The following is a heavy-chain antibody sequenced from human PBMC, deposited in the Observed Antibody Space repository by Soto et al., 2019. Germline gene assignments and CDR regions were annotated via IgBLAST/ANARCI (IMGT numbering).Heavy chain of an antibody. J-gene: IGHJ6*02. Sequence: QVQLVQSGAEVKKPGASVKVSCKASGYTFTGYYMHWVRQAPGQGLEWMGWINPNSGGTNYAQKFQGRVTMTRDTSISTAYMELSRLRSDDTAVYYCARFAGEVGATTGSYYYGMDVWGQGTTVTVSS. CDR3: ARFAGEVGATTGSYYYGMDV. D-gene: IGHD1-26*01. CDR2: INPNSGGT. V-gene: IGHV1-2*02. CDR1: GYTFTGYY.